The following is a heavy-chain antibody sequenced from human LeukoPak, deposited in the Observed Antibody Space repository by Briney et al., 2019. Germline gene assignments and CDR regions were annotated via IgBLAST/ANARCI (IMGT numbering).Heavy chain of an antibody. CDR1: GFAFGTYA. D-gene: IGHD1-26*01. J-gene: IGHJ3*02. Sequence: GGSLRLSCAGSGFAFGTYAMSWVRQAPGKGLEWVSVIYSGGSTYYADSVKGRFTISRDNSKNTLYLQMNSLRAEDTAVYYCARGGVGARRAAFDIWGQGTMVTVSS. CDR3: ARGGVGARRAAFDI. CDR2: IYSGGST. V-gene: IGHV3-53*01.